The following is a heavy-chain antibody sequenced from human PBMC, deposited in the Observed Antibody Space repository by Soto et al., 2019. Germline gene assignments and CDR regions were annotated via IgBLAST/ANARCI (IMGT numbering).Heavy chain of an antibody. D-gene: IGHD1-26*01. CDR3: ARVGHITNYGMAV. CDR1: GGTFSSYP. V-gene: IGHV1-69*01. Sequence: QVQLVQSGAEVKKPGSSVKVSCEASGGTFSSYPINWVRQAPGQGLEWMGGIIPFFGTSNYAQKFQGRVTITADDSTSTAYMELRSLRSDDRAVYYCARVGHITNYGMAVWGQGTTVTVSS. J-gene: IGHJ6*02. CDR2: IIPFFGTS.